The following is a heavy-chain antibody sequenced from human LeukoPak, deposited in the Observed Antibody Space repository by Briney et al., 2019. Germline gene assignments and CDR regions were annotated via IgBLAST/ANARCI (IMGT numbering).Heavy chain of an antibody. Sequence: ASVKVSCKAAGYTFTAYYIHWVRQAPGQGLEWMGWINPNSGGTDYAQNFQGRVTLTGDTSITTAYMELSRLRSDDTAVYYCAKARGLYCSSISCYDCDVWGKGTTVTVSS. V-gene: IGHV1-2*02. J-gene: IGHJ6*04. CDR2: INPNSGGT. CDR3: AKARGLYCSSISCYDCDV. D-gene: IGHD2-2*01. CDR1: GYTFTAYY.